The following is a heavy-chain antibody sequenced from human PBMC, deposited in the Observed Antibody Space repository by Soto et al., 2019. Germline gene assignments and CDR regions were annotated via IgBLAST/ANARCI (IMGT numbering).Heavy chain of an antibody. CDR3: AKVGSERYSGQQSDY. Sequence: EVQLLESGGGLVQPGGSLRLSCAASGFTFSNYAMNWVRQAPGKGLEWVSTISSSSGSTYYADSVKGRFTISRDNSKNFLYLQMNSLRGDYTAVYYCAKVGSERYSGQQSDYWGQGTLVTISS. CDR2: ISSSSGST. J-gene: IGHJ4*02. CDR1: GFTFSNYA. V-gene: IGHV3-23*01. D-gene: IGHD5-12*01.